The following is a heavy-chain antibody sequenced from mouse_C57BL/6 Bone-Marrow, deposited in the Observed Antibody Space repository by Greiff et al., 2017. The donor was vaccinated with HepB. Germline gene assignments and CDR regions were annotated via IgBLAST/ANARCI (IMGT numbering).Heavy chain of an antibody. D-gene: IGHD2-5*01. CDR3: ARSGFYSNCEAWFAY. Sequence: QVQLQQSGAELVRPGTSVKVSCKASGYAFTNYLIEWVKQRPGQGLEWIGVINPGSGGTNYNEKFKGKATLTADKSSSTAYMQLSSLTSEDSAVYFCARSGFYSNCEAWFAYWGQGTLVTVSA. J-gene: IGHJ3*01. CDR2: INPGSGGT. CDR1: GYAFTNYL. V-gene: IGHV1-54*01.